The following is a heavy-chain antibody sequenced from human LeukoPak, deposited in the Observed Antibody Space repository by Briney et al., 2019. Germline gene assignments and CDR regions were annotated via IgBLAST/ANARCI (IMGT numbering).Heavy chain of an antibody. V-gene: IGHV5-51*01. CDR2: IYPGDSDT. D-gene: IGHD3-22*01. J-gene: IGHJ3*02. Sequence: GESLKISCKGSGYRFTSFWIAWVRQMPGKGLEWMGIIYPGDSDTRYSPSFQGQVTISADKSISTAYLQWSSLKASDTAMYYCASWYYYYDSSGYYPTIAFDIWGQGTMVTVSS. CDR3: ASWYYYYDSSGYYPTIAFDI. CDR1: GYRFTSFW.